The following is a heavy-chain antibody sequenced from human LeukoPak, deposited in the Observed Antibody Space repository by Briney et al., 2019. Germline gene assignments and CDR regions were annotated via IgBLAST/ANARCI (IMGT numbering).Heavy chain of an antibody. D-gene: IGHD6-19*01. J-gene: IGHJ5*02. CDR1: GYIFTSYG. CDR2: ISAYNGNT. V-gene: IGHV1-18*01. CDR3: ARDQGSAWYFVPVTPVDPPLNWFDP. Sequence: VASVTVSCKASGYIFTSYGLSWVRQAPGQGLEWMGWISAYNGNTNYAQKFQDRVTMTTDTSTSTAYMELRSLRSDDTAVYFCARDQGSAWYFVPVTPVDPPLNWFDPWGQGTLVTVSS.